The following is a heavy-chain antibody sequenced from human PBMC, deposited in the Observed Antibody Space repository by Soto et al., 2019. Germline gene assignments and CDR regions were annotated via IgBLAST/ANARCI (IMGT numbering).Heavy chain of an antibody. CDR1: GYSFTSYW. Sequence: GGSLKISCKGSGYSFTSYWIGWVRQMPGKGLEWMGIIYPDDSDTRYSPSFQGQVTISADKSISTAYLQWSSLKASDTAMYYCARVYGDYALYYYGMDVWGQGTTVTVSS. CDR2: IYPDDSDT. V-gene: IGHV5-51*01. CDR3: ARVYGDYALYYYGMDV. D-gene: IGHD4-17*01. J-gene: IGHJ6*02.